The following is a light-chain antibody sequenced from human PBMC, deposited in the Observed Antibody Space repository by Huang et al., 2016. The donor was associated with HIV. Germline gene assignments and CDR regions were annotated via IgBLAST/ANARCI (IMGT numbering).Light chain of an antibody. CDR1: QDINNF. CDR2: AAS. J-gene: IGKJ3*01. CDR3: QQYDIHPLT. V-gene: IGKV1-8*01. Sequence: IRMTQSPSSLSASTGDRVTLTCRANQDINNFLAWYQQRPGSVPKLLRYAASTLQSGVPSRFSGNGSGTDFTLTIGCLHSEDVATYYCQQYDIHPLTFGPGTRVDIK.